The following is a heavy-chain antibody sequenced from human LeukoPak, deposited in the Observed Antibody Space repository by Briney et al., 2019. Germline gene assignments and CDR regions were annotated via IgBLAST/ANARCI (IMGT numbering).Heavy chain of an antibody. CDR2: IYYSGST. V-gene: IGHV4-31*03. CDR1: GGSISSGGYY. J-gene: IGHJ4*02. Sequence: PSETLSLTCTVSGGSISSGGYYWSWIRQHPGKGLEWIGYIYYSGSTYYNPSLKSRVTISVDTSKNQFSLKLSSVTVADTAVYYCARVGVVVPAAKPFFDYWGRGTLVTVSS. CDR3: ARVGVVVPAAKPFFDY. D-gene: IGHD2-2*01.